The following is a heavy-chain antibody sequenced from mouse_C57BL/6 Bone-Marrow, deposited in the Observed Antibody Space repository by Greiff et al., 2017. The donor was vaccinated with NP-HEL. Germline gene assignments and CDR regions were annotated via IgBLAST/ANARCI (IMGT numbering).Heavy chain of an antibody. J-gene: IGHJ1*03. Sequence: EVKLMESGGGLVKPGGSLKLSCAASGFTFSDYGMHWVRQAPEKGLEWVAYISSGSSTIYYAATVKGRFTISRDNAKNTLFLQMTSLRSEDTAMYYCARVYYGSSYDWYFDVWGTGTTVTVSS. CDR3: ARVYYGSSYDWYFDV. CDR1: GFTFSDYG. CDR2: ISSGSSTI. V-gene: IGHV5-17*01. D-gene: IGHD1-1*01.